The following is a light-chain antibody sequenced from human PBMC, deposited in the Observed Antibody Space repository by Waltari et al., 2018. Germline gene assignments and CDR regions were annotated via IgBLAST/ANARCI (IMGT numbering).Light chain of an antibody. CDR3: NSFTSSSTWV. Sequence: QSALTQPASLSWSPAQSITISCTGTITDVGGYNYVTWYQQHPGKAPKLMIFDVNDRPSGVSNRFSGSKSGNTASLTISGLQAEDEADYYCNSFTSSSTWVFGGGTKLTVL. V-gene: IGLV2-14*01. J-gene: IGLJ3*02. CDR2: DVN. CDR1: ITDVGGYNY.